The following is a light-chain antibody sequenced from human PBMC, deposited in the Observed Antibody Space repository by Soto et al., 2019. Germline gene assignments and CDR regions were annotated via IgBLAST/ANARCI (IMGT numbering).Light chain of an antibody. CDR3: AAWDDRLSGRV. Sequence: QSVLTQPPSASGTPGQRVTISCYGSSSNIGSNYVYWYQQLPGTAPKLLIYRNNQRPSGVPDRFSGSKSGTSASLASSGLRSEDEADYYCAAWDDRLSGRVFGGGTKVTVL. J-gene: IGLJ2*01. CDR1: SSNIGSNY. V-gene: IGLV1-47*01. CDR2: RNN.